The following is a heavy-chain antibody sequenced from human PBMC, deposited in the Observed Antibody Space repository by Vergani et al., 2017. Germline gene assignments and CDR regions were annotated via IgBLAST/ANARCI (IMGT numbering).Heavy chain of an antibody. V-gene: IGHV4-34*01. CDR2: IDHTVRP. CDR1: GGSFTSYH. CDR3: ARVNTETNGHLYYYYYMDV. D-gene: IGHD4-11*01. J-gene: IGHJ6*03. Sequence: QVQLQQWGGGLLKPSETLSLTCVVNGGSFTSYHWTWIRQSPGEGLEWVGDIDHTVRPDYNPSLKSRLTMSVDKSEDQFSLTINSVTDTDTAIYFCARVNTETNGHLYYYYYMDVWGQGTAVTVS.